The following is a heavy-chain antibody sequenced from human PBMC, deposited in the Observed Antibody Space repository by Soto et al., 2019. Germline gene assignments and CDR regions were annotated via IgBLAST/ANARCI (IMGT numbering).Heavy chain of an antibody. CDR2: IYWDDDK. J-gene: IGHJ4*02. CDR1: GFSLSTSGVG. Sequence: SGPTLVNPTQTLTLTCTFSGFSLSTSGVGVSWIRQPPGKALEWLAFIYWDDDKRYSPSLKSRLTITKDTSKNQVVLTMTNMDPVDTATYYCARMGRYYDILTGYSWTIDYWGQGTQVTVSS. V-gene: IGHV2-5*02. D-gene: IGHD3-9*01. CDR3: ARMGRYYDILTGYSWTIDY.